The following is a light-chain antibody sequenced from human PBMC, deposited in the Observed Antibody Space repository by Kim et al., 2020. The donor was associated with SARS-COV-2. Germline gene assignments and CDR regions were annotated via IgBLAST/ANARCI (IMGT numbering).Light chain of an antibody. CDR2: QDS. CDR1: KLGDKY. Sequence: VSPAQTASLTCSEDKLGDKYACWYQQKPGQSPVLVIYQDSKRPSGIPERFSGSNSGNTATLTISGTQAMDEADYYCQAWDSSTVVFGGGTQLTVL. CDR3: QAWDSSTVV. V-gene: IGLV3-1*01. J-gene: IGLJ2*01.